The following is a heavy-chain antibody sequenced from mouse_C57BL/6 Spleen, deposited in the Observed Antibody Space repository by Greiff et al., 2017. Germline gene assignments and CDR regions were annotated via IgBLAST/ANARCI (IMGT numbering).Heavy chain of an antibody. CDR1: YTFTDYYM. V-gene: IGHV1-83*01. D-gene: IGHD2-12*01. CDR2: YPGSGNTY. Sequence: VQGVESGPELVKPGASVKMSCKASGYTFTDYYMHWVKQKPGKGLEWIGEIYPGSGNTYYNEKFKGKATLTADTSSSTAYMQLSSLTSEDSAVYFCARLRRGDYFDYWGQGTTLTVSS. CDR3: RLRRGDYFDY. J-gene: IGHJ2*01.